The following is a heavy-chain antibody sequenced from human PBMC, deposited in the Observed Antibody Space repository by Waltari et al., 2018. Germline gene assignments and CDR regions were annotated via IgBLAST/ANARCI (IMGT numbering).Heavy chain of an antibody. CDR2: ISGSGGNT. CDR1: GFMFSSYI. J-gene: IGHJ4*02. D-gene: IGHD3-16*01. V-gene: IGHV3-23*01. CDR3: SKGWGDF. Sequence: EAQLLESGGGLVQPGGSLRRSCAASGFMFSSYIMSWVRQTPGNGLEWVSGISGSGGNTYYTDSVKGRFTISRDNSKNTLYLQMNSLRAEDTAVYYCSKGWGDFWGQGTLVTVSS.